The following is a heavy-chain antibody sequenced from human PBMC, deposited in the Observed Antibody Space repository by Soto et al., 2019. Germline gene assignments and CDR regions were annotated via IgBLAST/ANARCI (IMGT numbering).Heavy chain of an antibody. Sequence: PGGSLRLSCAASGFTFSSYAMSWVRQAPGKGLEWVSAISGSGGSTYYADSVKGRFTISRDNSKNTLYLQMNSLRAEDTAVYYCAKDLTVFGVVIIPGYFDYWGQGTLVTVSS. D-gene: IGHD3-3*01. CDR3: AKDLTVFGVVIIPGYFDY. J-gene: IGHJ4*02. CDR1: GFTFSSYA. CDR2: ISGSGGST. V-gene: IGHV3-23*01.